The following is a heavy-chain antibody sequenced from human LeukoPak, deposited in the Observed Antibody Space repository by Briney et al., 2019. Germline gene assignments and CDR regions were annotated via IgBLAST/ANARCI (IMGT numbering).Heavy chain of an antibody. J-gene: IGHJ4*02. CDR2: ISHVVTNK. CDR3: ARDGYDSLTGYYAYHFDY. V-gene: IGHV3-30-3*01. CDR1: GFTFSTHA. D-gene: IGHD3-9*01. Sequence: GGSLRLSCAASGFTFSTHAMRWVRQAPGKGLEWVAVISHVVTNKYYADSVKGRFTISRDNSRNTLFLQINSLRVEDTALYFCARDGYDSLTGYYAYHFDYWGQGTLVTVSS.